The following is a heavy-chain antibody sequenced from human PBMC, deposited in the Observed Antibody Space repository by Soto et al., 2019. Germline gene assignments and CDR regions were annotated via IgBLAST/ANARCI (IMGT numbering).Heavy chain of an antibody. CDR1: GFTFSTSV. J-gene: IGHJ4*02. CDR2: ISANGQGI. V-gene: IGHV3-23*01. Sequence: PGGSLRLSCAASGFTFSTSVLSWVRQAPGKGLEWVSAISANGQGIYYADSVRGRFTISRDNSKNTIFLHMDSLRAEDTAVYYCAKVRNYPRDQFHYWGQGTLVTVSS. CDR3: AKVRNYPRDQFHY. D-gene: IGHD1-7*01.